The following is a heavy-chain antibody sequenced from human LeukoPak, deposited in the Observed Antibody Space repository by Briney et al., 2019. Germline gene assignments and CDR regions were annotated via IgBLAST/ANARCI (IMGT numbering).Heavy chain of an antibody. CDR3: ARHRSSLDTAMGKLDY. Sequence: PSETLSLTCTVSGGSISSSSYYWGWIRQPPGKGLEWIGSIYYSGSIYYNPSLKSRVTICVDTSKNQFSLKLSSVTAADTAVYYCARHRSSLDTAMGKLDYWGQGTLVTVSS. CDR2: IYYSGSI. V-gene: IGHV4-39*01. CDR1: GGSISSSSYY. J-gene: IGHJ4*02. D-gene: IGHD5-18*01.